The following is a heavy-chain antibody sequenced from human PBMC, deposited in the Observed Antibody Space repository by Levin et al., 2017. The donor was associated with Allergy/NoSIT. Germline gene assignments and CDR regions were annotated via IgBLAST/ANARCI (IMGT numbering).Heavy chain of an antibody. V-gene: IGHV4-61*02. Sequence: SQTLSLTCSVSGDSISRGFYYWSWIRQPAGEGLEWIGRIYVTWSTTYSPSLKSRVTISLDRSKDQASLKLNYVTAADTAVYYCARDLEGFSGYKPYCYTDVWGKGTTVTVSS. J-gene: IGHJ6*03. CDR1: GDSISRGFYY. CDR3: ARDLEGFSGYKPYCYTDV. D-gene: IGHD5-12*01. CDR2: IYVTWST.